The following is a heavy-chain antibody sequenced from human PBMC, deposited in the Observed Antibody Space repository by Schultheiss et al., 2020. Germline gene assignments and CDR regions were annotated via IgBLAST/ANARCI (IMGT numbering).Heavy chain of an antibody. CDR2: IYYSGST. D-gene: IGHD3-10*01. Sequence: TLSLTCTVSGGSISSGYYYWSWIRQHPGKGLEWIGYIYYSGSTYSNPSLKSRVIISVDTSKNQFSLKLSSVTAADTAVYYCARNYYGSGSYLDYWGQGTLVTVSS. J-gene: IGHJ4*02. CDR3: ARNYYGSGSYLDY. CDR1: GGSISSGYYY. V-gene: IGHV4-31*03.